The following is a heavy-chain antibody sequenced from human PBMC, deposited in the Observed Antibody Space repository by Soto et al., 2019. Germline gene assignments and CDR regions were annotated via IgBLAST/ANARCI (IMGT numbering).Heavy chain of an antibody. CDR1: GYTLTSYA. Sequence: GASVKVSCKASGYTLTSYAMHWVRQAPGQRLEWMGWINAGNGNTKYSQKFQGRVTITRDTSASTAYMELSSLRSEDTAVYYCARDRPYYYDSSGYYLANWYFDLWGRGTLVTVSS. V-gene: IGHV1-3*01. J-gene: IGHJ2*01. CDR3: ARDRPYYYDSSGYYLANWYFDL. D-gene: IGHD3-22*01. CDR2: INAGNGNT.